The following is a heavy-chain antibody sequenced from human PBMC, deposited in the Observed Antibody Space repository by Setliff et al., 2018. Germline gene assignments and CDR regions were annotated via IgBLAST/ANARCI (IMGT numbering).Heavy chain of an antibody. CDR1: GLSYSNDW. CDR2: INPHGTEK. CDR3: GRDVFDFRTGQGGR. V-gene: IGHV3-7*01. D-gene: IGHD3-3*01. Sequence: GGSLRLSCTASGLSYSNDWVSWVRQAPGKGLEWLASINPHGTEKYYADSVKGRFTISRDNAKNSLSLQMNNLRTEDTAVYYCGRDVFDFRTGQGGRWGQGTRVTVSS. J-gene: IGHJ4*02.